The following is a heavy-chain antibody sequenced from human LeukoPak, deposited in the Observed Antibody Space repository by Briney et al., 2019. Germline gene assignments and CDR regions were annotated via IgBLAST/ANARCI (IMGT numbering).Heavy chain of an antibody. CDR1: GFTFSSYA. V-gene: IGHV3-23*01. Sequence: PGGSLRLSCAASGFTFSSYAMSWVRQAPGKGLEWVSAISGSGGSTYYADSVKGRFTISRDNSENTLYLQMNSLRAEDTAVYYCAKDQAAGFHLDYWGQGTLVTVSS. J-gene: IGHJ4*02. CDR2: ISGSGGST. D-gene: IGHD6-13*01. CDR3: AKDQAAGFHLDY.